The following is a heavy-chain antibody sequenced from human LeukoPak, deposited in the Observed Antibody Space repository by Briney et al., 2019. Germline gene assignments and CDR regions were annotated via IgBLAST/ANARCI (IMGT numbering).Heavy chain of an antibody. CDR2: INAGNGNT. Sequence: ASVKVSCKASGYTFTSYAMNWVRQAPGQRLEWMGWINAGNGNTKYSQKFQGRVTITRDTSASTAYMELSSLRSEDTAVYYCARGPYGSGSYFLYGMDVWGQGTTVTVSS. CDR3: ARGPYGSGSYFLYGMDV. J-gene: IGHJ6*02. D-gene: IGHD3-10*01. CDR1: GYTFTSYA. V-gene: IGHV1-3*01.